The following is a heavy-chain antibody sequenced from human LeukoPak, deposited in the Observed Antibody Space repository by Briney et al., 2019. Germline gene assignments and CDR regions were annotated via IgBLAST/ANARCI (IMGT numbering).Heavy chain of an antibody. CDR1: GGSISSSSYY. V-gene: IGHV4-61*05. Sequence: KASETLSLTCTVSGGSISSSSYYWGWIRQPPGKGLEWIGYIYYSGSTNYNPSLKSRVTISVDTSKNQFSLKLSSVTAADTAVYYCARGRSGSSPTRKNYYYYYMDVWGKGTTVTVSS. CDR3: ARGRSGSSPTRKNYYYYYMDV. CDR2: IYYSGST. D-gene: IGHD1-26*01. J-gene: IGHJ6*03.